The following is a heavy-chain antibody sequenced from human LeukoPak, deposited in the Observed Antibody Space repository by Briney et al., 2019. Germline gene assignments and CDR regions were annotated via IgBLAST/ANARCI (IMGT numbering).Heavy chain of an antibody. V-gene: IGHV3-23*01. CDR1: GFTFNSYA. CDR3: VKVAWNNCLDL. CDR2: ISSTDSST. J-gene: IGHJ5*02. D-gene: IGHD1-1*01. Sequence: PGGSLRLSCAASGFTFNSYAMTWVRQAPGKGLEWVSSISSTDSSTYYADSVKGRFTVSRDNSKNTLYLQMNSLRAEDTAVYYCVKVAWNNCLDLWGQGTLVTVSS.